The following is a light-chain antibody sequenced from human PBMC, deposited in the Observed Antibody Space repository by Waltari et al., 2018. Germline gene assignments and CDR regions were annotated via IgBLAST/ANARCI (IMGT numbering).Light chain of an antibody. CDR2: WGS. CDR1: QSLLHSEGYTF. V-gene: IGKV2-28*01. CDR3: MQGLQTPYT. Sequence: DIVMTQSPLSLSVTPGEPASISCRSSQSLLHSEGYTFFDWYLQKPGQSPQLLIYWGSYRASGVPDRFSGSRSGTDFTRKISRVEAEDVGVYYCMQGLQTPYTFGQGTELEIK. J-gene: IGKJ2*01.